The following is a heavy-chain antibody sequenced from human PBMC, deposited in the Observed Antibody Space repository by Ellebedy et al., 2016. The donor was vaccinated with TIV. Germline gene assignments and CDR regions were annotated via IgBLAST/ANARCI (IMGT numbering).Heavy chain of an antibody. V-gene: IGHV3-74*01. J-gene: IGHJ6*02. CDR1: GFTFSSYW. CDR2: INSDGSST. CDR3: AREARDGDYGRGLDV. D-gene: IGHD4-17*01. Sequence: PGGSLRLSCAASGFTFSSYWMHWVRQGPGKGLVWVSRINSDGSSTSYADFVKGRFTLSRDNSKNTLFLQMNSLRAEDTALYHCAREARDGDYGRGLDVWGQGTTVTVSS.